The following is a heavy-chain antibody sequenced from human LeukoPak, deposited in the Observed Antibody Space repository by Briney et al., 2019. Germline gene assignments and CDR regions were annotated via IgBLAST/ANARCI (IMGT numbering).Heavy chain of an antibody. J-gene: IGHJ4*02. V-gene: IGHV4-59*01. CDR3: ARGQQDSISGFDY. D-gene: IGHD3-22*01. CDR1: GGSISSYY. Sequence: PSETLSLTCTVSGGSISSYYWSWLRQPPGKALEWIGYIYYSGSTNYNPSLKRRVTISVDTSKNQFSLKLSSVTAADTAVYYCARGQQDSISGFDYWGQGTLVTVSS. CDR2: IYYSGST.